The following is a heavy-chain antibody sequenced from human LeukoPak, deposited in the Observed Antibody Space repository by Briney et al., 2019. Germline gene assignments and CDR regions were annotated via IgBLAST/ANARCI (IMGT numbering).Heavy chain of an antibody. CDR3: ARSIAAAVYYFDY. V-gene: IGHV4-59*08. J-gene: IGHJ4*02. Sequence: SETLSLTCTVSGGSISSYYWSWIRQPPGKGLEWIGYIYYSGSTNYNPSLKSRVTISVDMSKNQFSLKLSSVTAADTAVYYCARSIAAAVYYFDYWGQGNLVTVSS. CDR1: GGSISSYY. CDR2: IYYSGST. D-gene: IGHD6-13*01.